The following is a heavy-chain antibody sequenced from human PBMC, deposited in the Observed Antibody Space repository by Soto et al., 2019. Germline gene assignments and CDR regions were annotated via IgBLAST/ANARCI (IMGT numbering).Heavy chain of an antibody. V-gene: IGHV1-69*13. CDR1: GGTFSSYA. Sequence: VKVSCKASGGTFSSYAISWVRQAPGQGLEWMGGIIPIFGTANYAQKFQGRVTITADESTSTAYMELSSLRSEDTAVYYCARVYSSSWYGRSFDYWGQGTLVTVSS. J-gene: IGHJ4*02. CDR2: IIPIFGTA. D-gene: IGHD6-13*01. CDR3: ARVYSSSWYGRSFDY.